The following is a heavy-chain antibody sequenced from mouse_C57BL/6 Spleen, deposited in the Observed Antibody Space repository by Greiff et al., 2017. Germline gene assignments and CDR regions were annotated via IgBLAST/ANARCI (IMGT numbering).Heavy chain of an antibody. CDR3: ARSNWDQAWFAY. V-gene: IGHV1-55*01. D-gene: IGHD4-1*02. J-gene: IGHJ3*01. Sequence: QVQLQQPGAELVKPGASVKMSCKASGYTFTSYWITWVKQRPGQGLEWIGDIYPGSGSTNYNEKFKSKATLTVDTSSSTAYMQLSSLTSEDSAVXDCARSNWDQAWFAYWGQGTLVTVSA. CDR2: IYPGSGST. CDR1: GYTFTSYW.